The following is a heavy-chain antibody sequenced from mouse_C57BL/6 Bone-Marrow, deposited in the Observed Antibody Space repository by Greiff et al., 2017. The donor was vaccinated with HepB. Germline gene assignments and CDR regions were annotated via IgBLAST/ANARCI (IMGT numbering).Heavy chain of an antibody. CDR3: AFYDYDDFDY. D-gene: IGHD2-4*01. Sequence: VKLMESGAELARPGASVKMSCKASGYTFTSYTMHWVKQRPGQGLEWIGYINPSSGYTKYNQKFKDKATLTADKSSSTAYMQLSSLTSEDSAVYYCAFYDYDDFDYWGQGTTLTDSS. J-gene: IGHJ2*01. CDR1: GYTFTSYT. CDR2: INPSSGYT. V-gene: IGHV1-4*01.